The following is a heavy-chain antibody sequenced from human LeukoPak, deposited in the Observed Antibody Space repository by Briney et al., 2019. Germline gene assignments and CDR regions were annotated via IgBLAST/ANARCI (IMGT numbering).Heavy chain of an antibody. V-gene: IGHV3-23*01. D-gene: IGHD1-1*01. CDR1: GFIFSSHG. Sequence: RSGGTLRLSCAASGFIFSSHGMNCVSQAPGKGLQWFSGVSPSGDITYYTDSVKGRFTISRDNSKNRVYLKMDCVTFEDAAVYYCVQDLAYIRFYNWGQGNLVTVSS. CDR2: VSPSGDIT. CDR3: VQDLAYIRFYN. J-gene: IGHJ4*02.